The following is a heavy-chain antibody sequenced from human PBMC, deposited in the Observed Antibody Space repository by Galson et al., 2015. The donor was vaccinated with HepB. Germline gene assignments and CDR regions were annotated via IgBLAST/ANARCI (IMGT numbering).Heavy chain of an antibody. V-gene: IGHV6-1*01. J-gene: IGHJ4*02. Sequence: XAISGXXXXSXSXXXNWXXXXPSRGLEWLGRTXYRSKWYNDYAVSVKSRITINPDTSKNQFSLQXXSVTPEDTAVYYCARGLEXTWNYGRFSFWGQGTL. CDR3: ARGLEXTWNYGRFSF. CDR1: GXXXXSXSXX. CDR2: TXYRSKWYN. D-gene: IGHD1-7*01.